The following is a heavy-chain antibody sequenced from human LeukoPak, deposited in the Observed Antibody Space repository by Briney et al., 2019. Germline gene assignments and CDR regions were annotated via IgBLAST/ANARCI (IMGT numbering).Heavy chain of an antibody. D-gene: IGHD3-22*01. CDR3: AREGDYYDTSGTLDY. J-gene: IGHJ4*02. V-gene: IGHV4-34*01. CDR2: INHSGST. CDR1: GGSFSGYY. Sequence: SETLSLTCAVYGGSFSGYYWSWIRQPPGKGLEWIGEINHSGSTNYDPSLKSRVTISVDTSKNQFSLKLSSVTAADTAVYYCAREGDYYDTSGTLDYWGQGTLVTVSS.